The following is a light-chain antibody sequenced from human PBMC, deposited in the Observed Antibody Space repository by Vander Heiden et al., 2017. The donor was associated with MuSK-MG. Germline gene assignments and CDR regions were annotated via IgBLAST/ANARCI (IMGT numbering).Light chain of an antibody. Sequence: SYAVTQPLSVSVALGQPAKITCGGKNSGSNNVHWYQQKPGQAPVLVIYSDSSRTAGIPERFSGSNSGNTATLTISRAQAGDEDDYYCQVWDSSAYVFGSGTSVTVL. V-gene: IGLV3-9*01. CDR2: SDS. CDR1: NSGSNN. J-gene: IGLJ1*01. CDR3: QVWDSSAYV.